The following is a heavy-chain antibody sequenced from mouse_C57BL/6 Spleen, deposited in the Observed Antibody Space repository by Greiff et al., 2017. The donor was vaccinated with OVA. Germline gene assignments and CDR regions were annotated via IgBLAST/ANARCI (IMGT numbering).Heavy chain of an antibody. Sequence: EVQLVESGPELVKPGASVKISCKASGYSFTGYYMNWVKQSPEKSLEWIGEINPSTGGTTYNQKFKAKATLTVDKSSSTAYMQLKSLTSEDSAVYYCARPSKAYYAMDYWGQGTSVTVSS. J-gene: IGHJ4*01. CDR2: INPSTGGT. CDR1: GYSFTGYY. V-gene: IGHV1-42*01. CDR3: ARPSKAYYAMDY.